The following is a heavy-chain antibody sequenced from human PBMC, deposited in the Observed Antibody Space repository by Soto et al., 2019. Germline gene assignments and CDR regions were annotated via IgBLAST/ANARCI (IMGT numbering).Heavy chain of an antibody. D-gene: IGHD6-19*01. Sequence: GGSLRLSCAASGFTFSSYSMNWVRQAPGKGLEWVSSISSSSSYIYYADSVKGRFTISRDNAKNSLYQQMNSLRAEDTAVYYCASLSSSGRYADWGQGTLVTVSS. J-gene: IGHJ4*02. CDR1: GFTFSSYS. V-gene: IGHV3-21*01. CDR3: ASLSSSGRYAD. CDR2: ISSSSSYI.